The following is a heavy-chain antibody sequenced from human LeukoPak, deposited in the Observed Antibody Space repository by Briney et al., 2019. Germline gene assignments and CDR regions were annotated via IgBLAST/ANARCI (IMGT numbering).Heavy chain of an antibody. Sequence: SGTLSLTCAVSGGSISSSNWWSWVRQPPGKGLEWIGEIYHSGSTNYNPSLKSRVTISVDTSKNQFSLKLSSVTAADTAVYYCARGGNYYGSGSSIYWGQGTLVTVSS. J-gene: IGHJ4*02. CDR3: ARGGNYYGSGSSIY. D-gene: IGHD3-10*01. V-gene: IGHV4-4*02. CDR2: IYHSGST. CDR1: GGSISSSNW.